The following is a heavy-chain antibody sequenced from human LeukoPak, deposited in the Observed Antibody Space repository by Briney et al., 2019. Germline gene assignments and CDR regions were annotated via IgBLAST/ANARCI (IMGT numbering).Heavy chain of an antibody. CDR3: AREVPSDASDI. CDR2: FSVGGNT. CDR1: GFTFTNYA. J-gene: IGHJ3*02. Sequence: PGGSLRLSCAASGFTFTNYAMGWVRQAPGKGLQWVSSFSVGGNTYYTDSVKGRFTISRDFPRNTIYLQMNSLRAEDTAMYYCAREVPSDASDIWGQGTMVTVSS. D-gene: IGHD4/OR15-4a*01. V-gene: IGHV3-23*01.